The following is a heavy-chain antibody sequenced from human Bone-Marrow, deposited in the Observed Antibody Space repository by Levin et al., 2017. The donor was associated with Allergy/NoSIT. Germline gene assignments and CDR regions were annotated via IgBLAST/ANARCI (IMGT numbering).Heavy chain of an antibody. V-gene: IGHV4-31*03. CDR2: IYYSGST. D-gene: IGHD3-22*01. J-gene: IGHJ4*02. CDR3: ASLTSYYDSSGPGDY. Sequence: SETLSLTCTVSGGSISSGGYYWSWIRQHPGKGLEWIGYIYYSGSTYYNPSLKSRVTISVDTSKNQFSLKLSSVTAADTAVYYCASLTSYYDSSGPGDYWGQGTLVTVSS. CDR1: GGSISSGGYY.